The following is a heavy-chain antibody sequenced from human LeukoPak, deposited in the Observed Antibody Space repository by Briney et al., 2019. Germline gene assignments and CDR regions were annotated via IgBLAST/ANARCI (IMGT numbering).Heavy chain of an antibody. Sequence: GESLKISCKWSGYSFTSHWIAWVRQRPGEGLEWMGIVYPGNSDSSYSPSFQGHVTMSAAKSISTAYLQWHSLEASGTAIYFCARGFDTGSSVNWFDPWGQETLVTVSS. CDR2: VYPGNSDS. CDR3: ARGFDTGSSVNWFDP. J-gene: IGHJ5*02. D-gene: IGHD6-13*01. CDR1: GYSFTSHW. V-gene: IGHV5-51*01.